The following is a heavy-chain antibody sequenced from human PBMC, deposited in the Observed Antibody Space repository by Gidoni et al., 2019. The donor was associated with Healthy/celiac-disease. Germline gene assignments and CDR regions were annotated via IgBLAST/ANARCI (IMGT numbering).Heavy chain of an antibody. CDR1: GYTFTSYG. CDR3: ASHRPMVATIGYYYYGMDV. Sequence: QVQLVQSGAEVKKPGASVKVSCKASGYTFTSYGISWVRQAPGPGLEWMGWISAYNGNTNYAQKLQGRVTMTTDTSTSTAYMELRSLRSDDTAVYYCASHRPMVATIGYYYYGMDVWGQGTTVTVSS. D-gene: IGHD5-12*01. CDR2: ISAYNGNT. V-gene: IGHV1-18*01. J-gene: IGHJ6*02.